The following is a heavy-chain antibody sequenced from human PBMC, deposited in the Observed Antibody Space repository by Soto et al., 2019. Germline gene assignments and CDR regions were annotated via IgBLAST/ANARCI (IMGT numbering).Heavy chain of an antibody. CDR3: ERGYCSGGSCYSYYYYGMDV. D-gene: IGHD2-15*01. J-gene: IGHJ6*02. Sequence: QVQLQQWGAGLLKPSETLSLTCAVYGGSFSGYYWSWIRQPPGKGLEWIGEINHSGSTNYNPSLKSRVTISVDTSKNQVSLKLSYVTAADTAVYYCERGYCSGGSCYSYYYYGMDVWGQGTTVTVSS. CDR2: INHSGST. V-gene: IGHV4-34*01. CDR1: GGSFSGYY.